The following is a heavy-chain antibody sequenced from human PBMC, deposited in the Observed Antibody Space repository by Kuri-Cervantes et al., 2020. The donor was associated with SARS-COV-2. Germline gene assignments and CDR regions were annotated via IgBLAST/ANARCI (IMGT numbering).Heavy chain of an antibody. J-gene: IGHJ3*02. D-gene: IGHD1-26*01. CDR2: ISYDGSNK. Sequence: LSLTCAASGFTFSSYAMHWVRQAPGKGLEWVAVISYDGSNKYYADSVKGRFTISRDNSKNTLYLQMNSLRAEDTAVYYCAKDLVGATYDAFDIWGQGTMVTVSS. CDR3: AKDLVGATYDAFDI. V-gene: IGHV3-30-3*01. CDR1: GFTFSSYA.